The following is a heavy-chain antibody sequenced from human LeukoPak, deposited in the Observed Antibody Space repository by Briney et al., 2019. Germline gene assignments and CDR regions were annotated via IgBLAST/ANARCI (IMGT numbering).Heavy chain of an antibody. D-gene: IGHD3-10*01. J-gene: IGHJ5*02. V-gene: IGHV4-39*07. CDR3: ARGPIHMVRGVIITFDP. Sequence: SETLSLTCTVSGGSINTWSHYWDWVRQPPGKGLEWIGEINHSGSTNYNPSLKSRVTISVDTSKNQFSLKLSSVTAADTAVYYCARGPIHMVRGVIITFDPWGQGTLVTVSS. CDR1: GGSINTWSHY. CDR2: INHSGST.